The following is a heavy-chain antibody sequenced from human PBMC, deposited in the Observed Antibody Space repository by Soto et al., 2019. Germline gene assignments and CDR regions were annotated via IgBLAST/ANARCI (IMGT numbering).Heavy chain of an antibody. CDR3: ASRGGYYGSGSYPYYMDV. J-gene: IGHJ6*03. Sequence: SETLSLTCTVSGGSISSYYWSWIRQPPGKGLEWIGYIYYSGSTNYNPSLKSRVTISVDTSKNQFSLKLSSVTAADTAVYYCASRGGYYGSGSYPYYMDVWGKGTTVTVSS. D-gene: IGHD3-10*01. CDR2: IYYSGST. CDR1: GGSISSYY. V-gene: IGHV4-59*01.